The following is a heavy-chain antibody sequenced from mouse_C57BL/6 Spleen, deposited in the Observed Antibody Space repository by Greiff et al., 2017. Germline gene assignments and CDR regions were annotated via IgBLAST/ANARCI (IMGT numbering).Heavy chain of an antibody. D-gene: IGHD2-1*01. V-gene: IGHV1-19*01. CDR3: ARSPYGNYEAMDY. CDR2: INPYNGGT. CDR1: GYTFTDYY. J-gene: IGHJ4*01. Sequence: VQLQQSGPVLVKPGASVKMSCKASGYTFTDYYMNWVKQSHGKSLEWIGVINPYNGGTSYNQKFKGKATLTVDKSSSTAYMELNSLTSEDSAVYYCARSPYGNYEAMDYWGQGTSVTVSS.